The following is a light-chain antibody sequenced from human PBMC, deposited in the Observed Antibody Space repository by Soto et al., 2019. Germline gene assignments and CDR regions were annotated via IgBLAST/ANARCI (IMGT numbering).Light chain of an antibody. J-gene: IGKJ2*01. CDR2: GAS. Sequence: IVLTQSPGTLSLSPGERATLSCRARQRVSSSYLAWYQQKPGQAPRLLLYGASSRATGIPDRFSGSGSGTDFTLTSSRLEPEDFAVYFCQRYGSSPPFTFGQGTKVEI. V-gene: IGKV3-20*01. CDR3: QRYGSSPPFT. CDR1: QRVSSSY.